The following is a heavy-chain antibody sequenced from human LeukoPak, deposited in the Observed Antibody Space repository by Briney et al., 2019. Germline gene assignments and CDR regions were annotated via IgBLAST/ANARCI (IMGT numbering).Heavy chain of an antibody. V-gene: IGHV4-61*01. CDR2: IYYSGST. D-gene: IGHD3-22*01. J-gene: IGHJ3*02. CDR3: AREAYYYDSGRAFDI. CDR1: GGSVSSGSYY. Sequence: KPSETLSLTCTVSGGSVSSGSYYWSWIRQPPGKGLEWIVYIYYSGSTNYNPSLKSRVTISVDTSKNQFSLKLSSVTAADTAVYYCAREAYYYDSGRAFDIWGQGTMVTVSS.